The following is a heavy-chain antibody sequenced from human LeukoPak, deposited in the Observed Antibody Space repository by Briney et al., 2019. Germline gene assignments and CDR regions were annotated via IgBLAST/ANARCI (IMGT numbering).Heavy chain of an antibody. D-gene: IGHD2-15*01. CDR3: ARGYCSGGSCYRGYFDY. Sequence: SETLSLTCTVSGGSISSYYWSWIRQPPGKGLEWIGYIYYSGSTNYNPSLKSRVTISVDTSKNQFSLKLSSVTAADTAVYCCARGYCSGGSCYRGYFDYWGQGTLVTVSS. CDR1: GGSISSYY. CDR2: IYYSGST. J-gene: IGHJ4*02. V-gene: IGHV4-59*01.